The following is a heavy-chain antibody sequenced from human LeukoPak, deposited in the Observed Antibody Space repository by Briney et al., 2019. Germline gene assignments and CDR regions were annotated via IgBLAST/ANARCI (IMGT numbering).Heavy chain of an antibody. CDR2: ISPSGGST. CDR1: GYTFTSNY. J-gene: IGHJ4*02. V-gene: IGHV1-46*01. Sequence: ASVKVSCKAFGYTFTSNYMHWVRQAPGQGPEWMGVISPSGGSTTYAQKFQGRVTLTRDTSISTAYMELSRLRSDDTAVYYCARDPGYTTLWKGAFDHWGQGTLVTVSS. D-gene: IGHD5-12*01. CDR3: ARDPGYTTLWKGAFDH.